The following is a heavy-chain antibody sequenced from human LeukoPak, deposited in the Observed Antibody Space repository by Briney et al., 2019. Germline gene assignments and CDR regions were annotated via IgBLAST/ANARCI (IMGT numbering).Heavy chain of an antibody. V-gene: IGHV4-34*01. D-gene: IGHD6-13*01. CDR2: INHSGST. CDR3: ARSAAGTYIRRYFQH. Sequence: SETLSLTCAVYGGSFSGYYWSWIRQPPGKGLEWLGEINHSGSTNYNPSLKSRVTISVDTSKNQFSLKLGSVTAADTAVYYCARSAAGTYIRRYFQHWGQGTLVTVSS. CDR1: GGSFSGYY. J-gene: IGHJ1*01.